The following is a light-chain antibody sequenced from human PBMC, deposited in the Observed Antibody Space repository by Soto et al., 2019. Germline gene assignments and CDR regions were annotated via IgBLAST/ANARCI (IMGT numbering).Light chain of an antibody. V-gene: IGKV3-20*01. CDR1: QSVSSSY. J-gene: IGKJ1*01. CDR3: QQYGSSPPWT. Sequence: EIVLTQSPGTLSLSPGERASLSCRASQSVSSSYLAWYQQKPGQAPRLLIYAASSRATAIPDRFSGSGSGTDFTLTISRLESEDFAVYYRQQYGSSPPWTFGQGTKV. CDR2: AAS.